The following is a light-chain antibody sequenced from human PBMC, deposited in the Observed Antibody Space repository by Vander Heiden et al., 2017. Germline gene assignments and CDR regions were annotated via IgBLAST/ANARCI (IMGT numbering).Light chain of an antibody. CDR1: SLHSTFP. J-gene: IGLJ2*01. CDR3: QTWGTGYVV. CDR2: LNNDGSH. V-gene: IGLV4-69*01. Sequence: QAALTQSPSASASLGASVKLTCTLSSLHSTFPIAWQQHQPEKGPRYLMRLNNDGSHTKGDGIPDRFSGSSSGAERYLTISSLQSEDEADYYCQTWGTGYVVFGGGTKLTVL.